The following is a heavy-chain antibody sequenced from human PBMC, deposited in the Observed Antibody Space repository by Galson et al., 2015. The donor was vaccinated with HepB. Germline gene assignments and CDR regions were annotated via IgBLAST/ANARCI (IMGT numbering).Heavy chain of an antibody. CDR2: ITPFNGNT. Sequence: SVKVSCKASGYTFTYRYLHWVRQAPGQALEWMGWITPFNGNTNYAQKFQDRVTITRDRSMSTAYMELSSLRSEDTAMYYCASQAPPYGMDVWGQGTTVTVSS. J-gene: IGHJ6*02. V-gene: IGHV1-45*02. CDR1: GYTFTYRY. CDR3: ASQAPPYGMDV.